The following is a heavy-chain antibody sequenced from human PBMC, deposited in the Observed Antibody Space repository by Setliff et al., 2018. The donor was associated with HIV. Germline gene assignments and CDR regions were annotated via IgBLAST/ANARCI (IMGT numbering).Heavy chain of an antibody. D-gene: IGHD3-22*01. CDR3: AKELAASGLGYFDS. V-gene: IGHV3-11*04. Sequence: KPGGSLRLSCAGSGSGGSGFTFSDYYMSWVRQAPGKGLEWLSYISSSGTTTYYADSVKGRFTIYRDNAKNSVLLQMNSLRVEDTAVYYCAKELAASGLGYFDSWGRGILVTVSS. CDR1: GFTFSDYY. J-gene: IGHJ4*02. CDR2: ISSSGTTT.